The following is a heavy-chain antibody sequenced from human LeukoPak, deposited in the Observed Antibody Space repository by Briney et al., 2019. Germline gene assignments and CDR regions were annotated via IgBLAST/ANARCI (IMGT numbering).Heavy chain of an antibody. Sequence: PGGSLRLSCAAWGFTFSNAWMSWVRQAPGKGLEWVGCSKSKTDGGTTDYAAPVKGRFTISRDDSKNTLYLQMNSLKYYDTAVYYCSFYSSGWVAGYSGQGTLATVSS. J-gene: IGHJ4*02. CDR3: SFYSSGWVAGY. CDR2: SKSKTDGGTT. V-gene: IGHV3-15*01. CDR1: GFTFSNAW. D-gene: IGHD6-19*01.